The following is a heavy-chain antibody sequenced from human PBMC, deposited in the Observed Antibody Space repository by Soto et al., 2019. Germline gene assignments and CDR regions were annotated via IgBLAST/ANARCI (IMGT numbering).Heavy chain of an antibody. J-gene: IGHJ5*02. D-gene: IGHD3-10*01. CDR1: GGTFSSYA. CDR2: IIPIFGTA. V-gene: IGHV1-69*06. Sequence: GASVKVSCKASGGTFSSYAISWVRQAPGQGLEWMGGIIPIFGTANYAQKFQGRVTITADKSTSTAYMELSSLRSGDTAVYYCAREVPQIWVGELRWFDPWGQVTLVTVSS. CDR3: AREVPQIWVGELRWFDP.